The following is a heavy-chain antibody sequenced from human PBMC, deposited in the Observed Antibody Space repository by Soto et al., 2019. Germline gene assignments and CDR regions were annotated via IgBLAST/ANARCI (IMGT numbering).Heavy chain of an antibody. CDR2: IWYDGSNK. D-gene: IGHD3-16*01. CDR1: GFTFSSYV. Sequence: QVQLVESGGGVVQPGRSLRLSCAASGFTFSSYVMHWVRQAPGKGLEWVAVIWYDGSNKYYADSVKGRFTISRDNSKNTLYLQMNSLRAEDTAVYYCARDHRGFDYWGQGTLVTVSS. CDR3: ARDHRGFDY. V-gene: IGHV3-33*01. J-gene: IGHJ4*02.